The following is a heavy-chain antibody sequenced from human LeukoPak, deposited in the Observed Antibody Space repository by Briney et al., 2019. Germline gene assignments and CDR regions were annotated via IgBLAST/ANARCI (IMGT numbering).Heavy chain of an antibody. CDR2: IYYSGGT. Sequence: SETLSLTCTVSGGSISSGDYYWSRIRQPPGKGLEWIGYIYYSGGTYYNPSLKSRVTISVDTSKNQFSLKLSSVTAADTAVYYCASRDGYNSFDYWGQGTLVTVSS. D-gene: IGHD5-24*01. CDR3: ASRDGYNSFDY. V-gene: IGHV4-30-4*08. CDR1: GGSISSGDYY. J-gene: IGHJ4*02.